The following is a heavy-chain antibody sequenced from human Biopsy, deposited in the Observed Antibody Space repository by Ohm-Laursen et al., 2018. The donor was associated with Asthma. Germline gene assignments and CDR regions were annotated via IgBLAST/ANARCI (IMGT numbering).Heavy chain of an antibody. D-gene: IGHD2-2*01. Sequence: GSSVKVSCKSLGGTFNTYVIGWVPQAPGQGLEWMGGINSVFGTTTYPQKFQDRVTITADDSTSTVYMELSSLRSEDTAVYYCARKAGSCISRTCYSLDFWGQGTLVTVSS. CDR1: GGTFNTYV. V-gene: IGHV1-69*01. J-gene: IGHJ4*02. CDR3: ARKAGSCISRTCYSLDF. CDR2: INSVFGTT.